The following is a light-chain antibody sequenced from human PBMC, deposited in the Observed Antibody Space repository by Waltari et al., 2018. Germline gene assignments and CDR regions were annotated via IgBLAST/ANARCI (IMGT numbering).Light chain of an antibody. Sequence: IVMTQSPLSLPVTPGEPASISCRSSQSLLHSDGYNYLAWYLQKPGQSPQLRRYLVSNRAPGVADRFSGGGSGTEFTLKISRVEGGDVGIYYCMQGLQTPTFGQGTRVELK. J-gene: IGKJ1*01. CDR3: MQGLQTPT. V-gene: IGKV2-28*01. CDR1: QSLLHSDGYNY. CDR2: LVS.